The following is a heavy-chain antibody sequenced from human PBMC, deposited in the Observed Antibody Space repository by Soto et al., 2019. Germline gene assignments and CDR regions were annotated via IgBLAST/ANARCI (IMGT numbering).Heavy chain of an antibody. CDR3: ARDVAGTFDY. Sequence: ASVKVACQASGYTFTIYGISWVRQAPGQGLEWMGWISAYNGNTNYAQKLQGRVTMTTDTSTSTAYMELRSLRSDDTAVYYCARDVAGTFDYWGQGTLVTVSS. V-gene: IGHV1-18*01. D-gene: IGHD1-26*01. J-gene: IGHJ4*02. CDR1: GYTFTIYG. CDR2: ISAYNGNT.